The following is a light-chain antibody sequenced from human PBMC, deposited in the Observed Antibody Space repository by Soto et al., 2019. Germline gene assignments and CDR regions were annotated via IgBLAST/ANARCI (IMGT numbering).Light chain of an antibody. CDR1: SSDVGGYNY. CDR3: SSYTSSSTLEV. CDR2: DVS. Sequence: QSALTQPASVSGSPGQSITISCTGTSSDVGGYNYVSWYQQYPGKVPKLMIYDVSNRPSGVSNRFSGSKSGNTASLTISGLQAEDEADYYCSSYTSSSTLEVFGTVTKVTVL. J-gene: IGLJ1*01. V-gene: IGLV2-14*03.